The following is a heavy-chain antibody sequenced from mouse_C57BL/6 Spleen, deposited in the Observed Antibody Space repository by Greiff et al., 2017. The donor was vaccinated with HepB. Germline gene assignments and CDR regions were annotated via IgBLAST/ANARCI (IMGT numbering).Heavy chain of an antibody. CDR3: ARGVYYGNYAYAMDY. CDR1: GYTFTSYW. D-gene: IGHD2-1*01. Sequence: QVHVKQSGAELVKPGASVKLSCKASGYTFTSYWMHWVKQRPGQGLEWIGMIHPNSGSTNYNEKFKSKATLTVDKSSSTAYMQLSSLTSEDSAVYYCARGVYYGNYAYAMDYWGQGTSVTVSS. V-gene: IGHV1-64*01. J-gene: IGHJ4*01. CDR2: IHPNSGST.